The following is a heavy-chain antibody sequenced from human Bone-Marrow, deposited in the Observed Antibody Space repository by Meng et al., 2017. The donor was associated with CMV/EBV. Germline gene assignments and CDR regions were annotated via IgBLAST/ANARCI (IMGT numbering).Heavy chain of an antibody. J-gene: IGHJ5*02. Sequence: SETWSPTCTVPGGSISSDGYYWSWIRQFPGKGLEWIGYIYYSGSTYYNPSLKSGVSISVDTSKNQFSMKVSSVTATDTAVYYCVRTGSGRLPLSFFDPWGQGILVTVS. CDR2: IYYSGST. CDR1: GGSISSDGYY. D-gene: IGHD3-10*01. V-gene: IGHV4-31*03. CDR3: VRTGSGRLPLSFFDP.